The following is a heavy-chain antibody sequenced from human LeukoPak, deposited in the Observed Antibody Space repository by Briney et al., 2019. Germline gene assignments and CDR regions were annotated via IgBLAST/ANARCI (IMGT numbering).Heavy chain of an antibody. CDR2: NYWDDDK. Sequence: SGPTLVNPTQTLTLTCTFSGFSLSTSGVGVGWIRQPPRKALEPLALNYWDDDKRYSPSLKSRLTITKDTYKNQVVLTMTNMDPVDTDTYYCAHRGIQLWTYYFDYWGQGTLVTVSS. J-gene: IGHJ4*02. CDR3: AHRGIQLWTYYFDY. D-gene: IGHD5-18*01. CDR1: GFSLSTSGVG. V-gene: IGHV2-5*02.